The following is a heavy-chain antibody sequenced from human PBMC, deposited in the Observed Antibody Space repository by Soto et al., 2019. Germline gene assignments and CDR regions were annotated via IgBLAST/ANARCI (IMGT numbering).Heavy chain of an antibody. CDR3: ASHGITGTWVYYYGMDV. D-gene: IGHD1-7*01. V-gene: IGHV1-69*12. Sequence: QVQLVQSGAEVKKPGSSVKVSCKASGGTFSSYAISWVRQAPGQGLEWMGGIIPIFGTANYAQKFQGRVTITADESTSTAYMELSSLRSEDTAAYYCASHGITGTWVYYYGMDVWGQGTTVTVSS. J-gene: IGHJ6*02. CDR2: IIPIFGTA. CDR1: GGTFSSYA.